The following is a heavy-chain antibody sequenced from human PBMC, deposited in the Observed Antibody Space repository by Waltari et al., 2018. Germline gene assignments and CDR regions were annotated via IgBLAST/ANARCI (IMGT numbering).Heavy chain of an antibody. CDR2: IYYSGST. CDR3: ARQEWELLVRPFDY. Sequence: QLQLQESGPGLVKPSETLSLTCTVSGGSISSSSYYWGWIRQPPGKGLEWIGSIYYSGSTYYNPALKSGVTISVDTSKNQFSLKLSSVTAADTAVYYCARQEWELLVRPFDYWGQGTLVTVSS. CDR1: GGSISSSSYY. V-gene: IGHV4-39*07. D-gene: IGHD1-26*01. J-gene: IGHJ4*02.